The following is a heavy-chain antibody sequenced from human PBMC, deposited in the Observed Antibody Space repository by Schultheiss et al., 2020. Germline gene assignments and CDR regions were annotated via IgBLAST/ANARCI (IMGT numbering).Heavy chain of an antibody. V-gene: IGHV3-7*01. CDR3: VRDGYNWVHFDH. D-gene: IGHD5-24*01. J-gene: IGHJ4*02. CDR2: IKQDGSEK. Sequence: GGSLRLSCAASGFTFSTYWMSWVRQAPGKGLEWVANIKQDGSEKYYADSVKGRFTISRDNYKNTLYLQMNSRSAEVTALYCCVRDGYNWVHFDHWGRGTLVNVSS. CDR1: GFTFSTYW.